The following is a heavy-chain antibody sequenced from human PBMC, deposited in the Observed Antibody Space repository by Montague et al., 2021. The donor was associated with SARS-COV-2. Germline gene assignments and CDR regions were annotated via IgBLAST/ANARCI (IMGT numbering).Heavy chain of an antibody. CDR2: ISSSGGGSTK. D-gene: IGHD3-16*01. V-gene: IGHV3-48*03. Sequence: SLRLSCAASGFIFSSYEMNWVRQAPGKGLEWISYISSSGGGSTKHYTXXVKGRFTISRDNAKNSLYLQMNSLRVEDTAIYYCARDRDWDDSCGMDVWGQGTTVTVSS. CDR3: ARDRDWDDSCGMDV. CDR1: GFIFSSYE. J-gene: IGHJ6*02.